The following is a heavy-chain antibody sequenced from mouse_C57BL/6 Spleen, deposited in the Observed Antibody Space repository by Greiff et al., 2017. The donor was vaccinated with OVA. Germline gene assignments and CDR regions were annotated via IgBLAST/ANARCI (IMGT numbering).Heavy chain of an antibody. CDR3: AGITTVVDWYFDV. D-gene: IGHD1-1*01. J-gene: IGHJ1*03. V-gene: IGHV1-19*01. CDR1: GYTFTDYY. Sequence: EVQLQQSGPVLVKPGASVKMSCKASGYTFTDYYMNWVKQSHGKSLEWIGVINPYHGGTSYNQKFKGKATLTVDTSSSTAYMELNSLTSEDSAVYYCAGITTVVDWYFDVWGTGTTVTVSS. CDR2: INPYHGGT.